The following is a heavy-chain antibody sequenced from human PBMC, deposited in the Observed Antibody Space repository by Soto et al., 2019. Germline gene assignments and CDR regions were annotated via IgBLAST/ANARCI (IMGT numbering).Heavy chain of an antibody. CDR1: GFSISNYV. CDR2: IYYSGST. D-gene: IGHD2-21*01. V-gene: IGHV4-30-4*01. Sequence: QTKSVTWPFAGFSISNYVWSWLSPHQGKGLEWIGYIYYSGSTYYNPSLKSRVTISVDTSKNQFSLKLSSVTAADTAVYYCSRGPGGGVVVNAYFDYPAQGTRVNVSS. J-gene: IGHJ4*02. CDR3: SRGPGGGVVVNAYFDY.